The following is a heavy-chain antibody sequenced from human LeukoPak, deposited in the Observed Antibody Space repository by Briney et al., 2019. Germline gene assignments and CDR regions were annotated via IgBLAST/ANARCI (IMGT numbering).Heavy chain of an antibody. D-gene: IGHD1-1*01. V-gene: IGHV4-61*01. CDR1: GGSVNSDSYY. J-gene: IGHJ3*02. CDR3: ARVAGTGTPTFDI. Sequence: SETLSLTCSVSGGSVNSDSYYWSWIRQPPGKALEWIGYICYSGSTNYSPSLKSRVTISVDTSKNQFSLKLNSVTAADTAVYYCARVAGTGTPTFDIWGQGTMVTVSS. CDR2: ICYSGST.